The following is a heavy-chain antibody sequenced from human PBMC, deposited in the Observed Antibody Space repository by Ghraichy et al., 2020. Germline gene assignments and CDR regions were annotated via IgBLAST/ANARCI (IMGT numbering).Heavy chain of an antibody. CDR2: ISGSGGGT. D-gene: IGHD1-20*01. CDR3: AKDITGSYYYFGMDV. CDR1: GFTFGSYA. J-gene: IGHJ6*02. V-gene: IGHV3-23*01. Sequence: GGSLRLSCAASGFTFGSYAMSWVRQAPGKGLEWVSAISGSGGGTYYADSVKGRFTISRDNSKNTLYLQMNSLRAEDTAVYYCAKDITGSYYYFGMDVWGPGNPVTVPS.